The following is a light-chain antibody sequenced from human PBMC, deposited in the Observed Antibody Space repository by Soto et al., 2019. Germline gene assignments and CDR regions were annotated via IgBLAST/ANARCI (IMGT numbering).Light chain of an antibody. Sequence: EIVLTQSPGTLSLSPGERATLSCRASQSVSSNLAWYQQKPGQAPRLLIYGASTRATGIPARFSGSGSGTEFTLTISSLQSEDFAVYYCQLYGSSPQVTFGGGTKV. CDR3: QLYGSSPQVT. CDR2: GAS. V-gene: IGKV3-15*01. CDR1: QSVSSN. J-gene: IGKJ4*01.